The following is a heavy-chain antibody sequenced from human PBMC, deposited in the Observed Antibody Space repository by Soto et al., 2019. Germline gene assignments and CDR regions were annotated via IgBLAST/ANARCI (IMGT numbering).Heavy chain of an antibody. D-gene: IGHD6-13*01. V-gene: IGHV4-59*01. J-gene: IGHJ4*02. CDR3: ARGSSPVDFDY. CDR2: IYYSGST. CDR1: GGSISSYY. Sequence: SETLSLTCTVSGGSISSYYWSWIRQPPGKGLEWIGYIYYSGSTNYNPSLKSRVTISVDTSTSTAYMELRNLRSDDTAVYYCARGSSPVDFDYWGQGTLVTVSS.